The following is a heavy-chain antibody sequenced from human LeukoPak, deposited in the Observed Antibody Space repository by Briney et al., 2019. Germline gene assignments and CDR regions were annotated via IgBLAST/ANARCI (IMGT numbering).Heavy chain of an antibody. J-gene: IGHJ4*02. CDR2: ISSSSSYI. CDR1: GFTFGSYS. D-gene: IGHD1-1*01. CDR3: ARDRGELEREGSFDY. V-gene: IGHV3-21*01. Sequence: GGSLRLPCAASGFTFGSYSMNWVRQAPGKGLEWVSSISSSSSYIYYADSVKGRFTISRDNAKNSLYLQMNSLRAEDTAVYYCARDRGELEREGSFDYWGQGTLVTVSS.